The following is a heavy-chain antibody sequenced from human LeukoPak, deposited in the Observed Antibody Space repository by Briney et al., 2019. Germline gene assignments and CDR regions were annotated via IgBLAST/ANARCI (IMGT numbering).Heavy chain of an antibody. D-gene: IGHD2-2*01. V-gene: IGHV3-48*02. J-gene: IGHJ4*02. CDR2: ISSSSRPI. Sequence: SGGSLRLSCAASGFTFSSYSMNWVRQAQGKGLEWISYISSSSRPIFYADSVKGRFTISRDNAKNSLYLQMNSLRDEDTAVYFCARWVPPAQRYLDYWGQGALLAVCS. CDR3: ARWVPPAQRYLDY. CDR1: GFTFSSYS.